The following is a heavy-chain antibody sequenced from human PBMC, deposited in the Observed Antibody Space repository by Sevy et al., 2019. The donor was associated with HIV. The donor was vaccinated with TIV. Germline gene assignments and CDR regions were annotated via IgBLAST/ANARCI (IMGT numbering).Heavy chain of an antibody. CDR3: ARFLSTSYYYYSAMDV. J-gene: IGHJ6*02. Sequence: ASVKVSCKASGYTFTSYDINWVRQATGQGLEWMGWMNPNSGNTGYAQKFQGRVTMTRNNSISTAYMELGSLRSEDTAVYYCARFLSTSYYYYSAMDVWGQGTTVTVSS. D-gene: IGHD2-2*01. V-gene: IGHV1-8*01. CDR1: GYTFTSYD. CDR2: MNPNSGNT.